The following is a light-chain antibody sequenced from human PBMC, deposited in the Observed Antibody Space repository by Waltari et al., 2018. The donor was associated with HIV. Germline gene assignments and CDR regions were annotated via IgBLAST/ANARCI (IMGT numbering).Light chain of an antibody. CDR3: CSYAGSNTHV. Sequence: QSALTQPASVSGSPGQSITISCTGTSSDVGSYNLVSWYQQHPGKAPTLMIYEVSKRPSGVSKRFSASKSANTASLTISGLQAEDEADYYCCSYAGSNTHVFGTGTKVTVL. CDR2: EVS. J-gene: IGLJ1*01. V-gene: IGLV2-23*02. CDR1: SSDVGSYNL.